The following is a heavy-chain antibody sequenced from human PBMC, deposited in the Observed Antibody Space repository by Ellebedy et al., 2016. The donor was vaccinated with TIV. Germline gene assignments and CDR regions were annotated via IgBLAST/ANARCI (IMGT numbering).Heavy chain of an antibody. V-gene: IGHV4-39*01. CDR2: IYYNGIT. D-gene: IGHD1-1*01. Sequence: MPSETLSLTCNVSGGSISNSNYYWGWIRQPPGRGLEWIGNIYYNGITYYSPSLKSRVTISADTSRNEFSLKLESVTAADTAVYYCARYNFGPFGYWGQGTLVTVSS. CDR1: GGSISNSNYY. CDR3: ARYNFGPFGY. J-gene: IGHJ4*02.